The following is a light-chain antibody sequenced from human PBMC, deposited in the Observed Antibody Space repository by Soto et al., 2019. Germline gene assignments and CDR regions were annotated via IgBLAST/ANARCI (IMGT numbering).Light chain of an antibody. Sequence: QSALAQPASMSGSPGQSITISCTGTSSDIGYYNYVSWYQHHPGKAPKLIIYEVSNRPSGVSNRFSASKSGNTASLTISGLQAEDEADYYCTSYTLTSTLHVFGTGTKVTVL. V-gene: IGLV2-14*01. CDR1: SSDIGYYNY. CDR3: TSYTLTSTLHV. CDR2: EVS. J-gene: IGLJ1*01.